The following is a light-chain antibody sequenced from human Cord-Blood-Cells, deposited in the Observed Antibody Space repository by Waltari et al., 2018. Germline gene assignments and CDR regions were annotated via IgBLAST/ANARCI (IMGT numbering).Light chain of an antibody. Sequence: RMTQSPSSFSASTGDRVTITCRASQGISSYLAWYQQKPGKAPKLLIYAASTLQSGVPSRFSGSGSGTDFTLTISCLQSEDFATYYCQQYYSYPYSFGQGTKLEIK. CDR2: AAS. CDR1: QGISSY. J-gene: IGKJ2*03. V-gene: IGKV1-8*01. CDR3: QQYYSYPYS.